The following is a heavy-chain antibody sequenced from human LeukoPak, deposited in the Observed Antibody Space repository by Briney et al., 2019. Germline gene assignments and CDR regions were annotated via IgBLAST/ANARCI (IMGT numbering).Heavy chain of an antibody. CDR2: YASGTT. D-gene: IGHD7-27*01. CDR1: GASLTIYY. V-gene: IGHV4-4*07. J-gene: IGHJ4*02. Sequence: SETLSLTCSVSGASLTIYYWNWIRQPAGKGLEWIGRYASGTTTHNPSLKSQFTMSIDTSKNQVSLTLTSVTAADTAVYYCATGDHSFDNWGQGTLVTVTP. CDR3: ATGDHSFDN.